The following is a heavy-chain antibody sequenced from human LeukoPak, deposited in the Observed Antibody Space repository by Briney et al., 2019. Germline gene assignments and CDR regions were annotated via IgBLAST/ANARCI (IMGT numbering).Heavy chain of an antibody. CDR1: GFTFSSYG. V-gene: IGHV3-30*18. D-gene: IGHD1-1*01. CDR2: ISYDGSNK. J-gene: IGHJ4*02. Sequence: GGSLRLSCAASGFTFSSYGMHWVRQAPGKGLEWVAVISYDGSNKYYADSVKGRFTISRDNSKNTLYLQMNSLRAEDTAVYYCAKRSGGADWNYFFDYWGQGTLVTVSS. CDR3: AKRSGGADWNYFFDY.